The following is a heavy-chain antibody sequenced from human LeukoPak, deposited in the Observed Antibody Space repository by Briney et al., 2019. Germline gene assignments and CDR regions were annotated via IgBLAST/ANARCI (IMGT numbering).Heavy chain of an antibody. CDR1: GFTFSSYA. CDR2: ISGSGGST. V-gene: IGHV3-23*01. J-gene: IGHJ4*02. D-gene: IGHD1-26*01. CDR3: GREPDY. Sequence: GWSLRLSCAASGFTFSSYAMSWLRQAPGKGLEGVSAISGSGGSTYYADSVKGRFTISRDNSKNTQYVQLKGLRAEDTAVYYCGREPDYWGQGTLVTVSS.